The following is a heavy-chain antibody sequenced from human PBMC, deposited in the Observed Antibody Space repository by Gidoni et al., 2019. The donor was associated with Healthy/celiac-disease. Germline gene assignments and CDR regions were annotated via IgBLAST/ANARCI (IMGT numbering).Heavy chain of an antibody. CDR1: GSSFTSYW. V-gene: IGHV5-10-1*03. CDR3: ARNDYGGYFDY. D-gene: IGHD4-17*01. CDR2: IDPSDSYT. J-gene: IGHJ4*02. Sequence: QLVRSGAEVKEPGESLRIACEGSGSSFTSYWISWVRQMPGKGLEWMGRIDPSDSYTNYSPSFQGHVTISADKSISTAYLPWSSLKASDTAMYYCARNDYGGYFDYWGQGTLVTVSS.